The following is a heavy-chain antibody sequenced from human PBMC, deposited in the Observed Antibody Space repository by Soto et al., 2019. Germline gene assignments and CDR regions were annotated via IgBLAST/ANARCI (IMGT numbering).Heavy chain of an antibody. Sequence: GSLRLSCAASGFTFSSYGMHWVRQAPGKGLEWVAVIWYDGSNKYYADSVKGRFTISRDNSKNTLYLQMNSLRAEDTAVYYCARDWDYDILTGYLDYWGQGTLVTVSS. CDR3: ARDWDYDILTGYLDY. CDR1: GFTFSSYG. V-gene: IGHV3-33*01. CDR2: IWYDGSNK. D-gene: IGHD3-9*01. J-gene: IGHJ4*02.